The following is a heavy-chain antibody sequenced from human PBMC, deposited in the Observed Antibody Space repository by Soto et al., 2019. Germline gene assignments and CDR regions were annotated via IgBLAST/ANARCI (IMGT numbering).Heavy chain of an antibody. J-gene: IGHJ5*02. CDR1: GGSISSYY. D-gene: IGHD6-19*01. Sequence: SETLSLTCTVSGGSISSYYWSWIRQPAGKGLEWVGRIYTSGSTNYNPSLKSRVTMSVDTSKNQFSLKLSSVTAADTAVYYCARAGGWQGDGPNWFDPWGQGTLVTVSS. V-gene: IGHV4-4*07. CDR3: ARAGGWQGDGPNWFDP. CDR2: IYTSGST.